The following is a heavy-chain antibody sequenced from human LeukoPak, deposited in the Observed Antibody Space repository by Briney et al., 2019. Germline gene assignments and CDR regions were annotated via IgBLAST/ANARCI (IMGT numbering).Heavy chain of an antibody. D-gene: IGHD3-10*01. V-gene: IGHV4-59*08. J-gene: IGHJ4*02. CDR1: GGSISSYY. Sequence: SETLSLTCTVSGGSISSYYGSWIRQPPGKGLEWIGYIYYSGSTNYNPSLKSRVTISVDTSKNQFSLKLSSVTAADTAVYYCARHKYYGSGSPSFFDYWGQGTLVTVSS. CDR3: ARHKYYGSGSPSFFDY. CDR2: IYYSGST.